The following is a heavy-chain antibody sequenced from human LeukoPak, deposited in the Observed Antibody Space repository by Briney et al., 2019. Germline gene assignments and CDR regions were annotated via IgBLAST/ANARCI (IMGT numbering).Heavy chain of an antibody. Sequence: PGGSLRLSCAASGFTFSSYSMNWARQAPGKGLVWVSHISTDARTITYADFVKGRFTISRDNAKNTLYLQMNSLRAEDTALYYCVRGQETAWGLDYWGQGTLVTVSS. D-gene: IGHD5-18*01. CDR1: GFTFSSYS. CDR2: ISTDARTI. V-gene: IGHV3-74*01. CDR3: VRGQETAWGLDY. J-gene: IGHJ4*02.